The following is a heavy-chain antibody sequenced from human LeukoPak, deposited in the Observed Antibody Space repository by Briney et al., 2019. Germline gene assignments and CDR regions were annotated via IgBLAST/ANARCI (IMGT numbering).Heavy chain of an antibody. V-gene: IGHV3-30*18. J-gene: IGHJ4*02. CDR2: ISSDERTT. Sequence: PGRSLRLSCVASGFTFSNYGMHWACQAPGKGLEWVAVISSDERTTYYADSVKGRFTISRDLSKSTLYLQMDSLTGEDTAVYYCAKEKAHAHPVDYWGQGTLVTVSS. CDR3: AKEKAHAHPVDY. CDR1: GFTFSNYG.